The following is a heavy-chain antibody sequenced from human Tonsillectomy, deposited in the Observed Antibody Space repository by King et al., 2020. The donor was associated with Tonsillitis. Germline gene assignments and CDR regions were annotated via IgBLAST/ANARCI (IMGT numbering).Heavy chain of an antibody. CDR3: AKGRWVDHQLGVLFDY. V-gene: IGHV3-30*02. Sequence: QLVQSGGGVVQPGGSLRLSCAASGFTFTSYGMHWVRQAPGKGLEWVAFIRSDGSNKYYADSVKGRFTISRDNSKNTLYLQMNSLRAEDTAVYYCAKGRWVDHQLGVLFDYWGQGTLVTVSS. CDR2: IRSDGSNK. D-gene: IGHD7-27*01. J-gene: IGHJ4*02. CDR1: GFTFTSYG.